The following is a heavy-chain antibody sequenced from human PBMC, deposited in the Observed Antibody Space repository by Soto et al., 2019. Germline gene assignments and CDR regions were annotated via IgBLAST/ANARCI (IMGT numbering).Heavy chain of an antibody. V-gene: IGHV4-59*01. CDR3: AGVTSYGIHY. J-gene: IGHJ4*02. CDR1: GGSISSYY. Sequence: SETLSLTCTVSGGSISSYYWSWIRQPPGKGLEWIGYIYYSGSTNYNPSLKSRVTISVDTSKNQFSLKLSSVTAADTAVYYCAGVTSYGIHYWGQGTLVTVSS. D-gene: IGHD3-10*01. CDR2: IYYSGST.